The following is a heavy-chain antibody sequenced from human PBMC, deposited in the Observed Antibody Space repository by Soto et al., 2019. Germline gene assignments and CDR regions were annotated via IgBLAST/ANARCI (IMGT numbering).Heavy chain of an antibody. CDR2: INSDGSST. Sequence: GGSLRLSCAASGFTFSSYWMHWVRQAPGKGLVWVSRINSDGSSTSYADSVKGRFTISRDNAKNTLYLQMNSLRAEDTAVCYCARVEYGGATFRWGQGTLVTVSS. CDR1: GFTFSSYW. D-gene: IGHD1-26*01. V-gene: IGHV3-74*01. J-gene: IGHJ4*02. CDR3: ARVEYGGATFR.